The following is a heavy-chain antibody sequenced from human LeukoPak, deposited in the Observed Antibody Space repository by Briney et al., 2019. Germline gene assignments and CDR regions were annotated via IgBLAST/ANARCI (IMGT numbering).Heavy chain of an antibody. CDR3: AKAQRYYGSGSYFDY. D-gene: IGHD3-10*01. CDR2: MSYDGSNK. CDR1: GFTFSSYG. V-gene: IGHV3-30*18. Sequence: GGSLTLSCAASGFTFSSYGMHWVRQAPGKGLEWVAVMSYDGSNKYYADSVKGRFTINRHNSKKKMYLEMNSLRAEDATVNYCAKAQRYYGSGSYFDYWGQGTLVTVSS. J-gene: IGHJ4*02.